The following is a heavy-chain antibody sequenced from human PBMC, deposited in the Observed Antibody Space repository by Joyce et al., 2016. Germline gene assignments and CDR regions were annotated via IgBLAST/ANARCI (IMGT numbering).Heavy chain of an antibody. V-gene: IGHV1-69*01. CDR2: ISPVFGTA. CDR1: GGTFSTSA. CDR3: AMGEGAHNGGNYYFYYMDV. J-gene: IGHJ6*03. D-gene: IGHD7-27*01. Sequence: QAQLVQSGAEVKKPGSSVKVSCKASGGTFSTSAISWVRQAPGQGLEWMGGISPVFGTAKYSQKFQDRVTISPDEHTSTDDMEVNSLRSEDTDVYYCAMGEGAHNGGNYYFYYMDVWGKGTTVTVSS.